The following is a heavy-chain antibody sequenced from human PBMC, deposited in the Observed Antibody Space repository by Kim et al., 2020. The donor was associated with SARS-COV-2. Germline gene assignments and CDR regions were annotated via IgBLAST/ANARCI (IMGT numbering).Heavy chain of an antibody. J-gene: IGHJ6*02. CDR3: AFGGIADYYYYGMDV. Sequence: GGSLRLSCAASGFTFSSYSMNWVRQAPGKGLEWVSSISSSSSYIYHADSVKGRFTISRDNAKNSLYLQMNSLRAEDTAVYYCAFGGIADYYYYGMDVWGQGTTVTVSS. CDR2: ISSSSSYI. CDR1: GFTFSSYS. V-gene: IGHV3-21*01. D-gene: IGHD6-13*01.